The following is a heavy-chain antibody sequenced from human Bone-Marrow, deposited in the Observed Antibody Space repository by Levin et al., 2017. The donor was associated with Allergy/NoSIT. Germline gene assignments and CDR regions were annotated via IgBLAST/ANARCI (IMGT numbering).Heavy chain of an antibody. V-gene: IGHV3-43*01. D-gene: IGHD2-21*01. Sequence: PGGSLRLSCAASGFTFDDYTMHWVRQAPGKGLEWVSLISWDGGSTYYADSVKGRFTISRDNSKNSLYLQMNSLRTEDTALYYCAKDNCGGDCYSDWYFDLWGRGTLVTVSS. CDR3: AKDNCGGDCYSDWYFDL. CDR2: ISWDGGST. CDR1: GFTFDDYT. J-gene: IGHJ2*01.